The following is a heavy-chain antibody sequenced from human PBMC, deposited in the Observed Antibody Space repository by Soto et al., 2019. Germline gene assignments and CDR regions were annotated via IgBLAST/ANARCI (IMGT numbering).Heavy chain of an antibody. CDR3: AKDRGSYYDFWSGSITLMPRHWPSDY. V-gene: IGHV3-23*01. Sequence: GGSLRLSCAASGFTFSSYAMSWVRQAPGKGLEWVSAISGSGGSTYYADSVKGRFTISRDNSKNTLYLQMNSLRAEDTAVYYCAKDRGSYYDFWSGSITLMPRHWPSDYWGPGTLVTVSS. J-gene: IGHJ4*02. D-gene: IGHD3-3*01. CDR2: ISGSGGST. CDR1: GFTFSSYA.